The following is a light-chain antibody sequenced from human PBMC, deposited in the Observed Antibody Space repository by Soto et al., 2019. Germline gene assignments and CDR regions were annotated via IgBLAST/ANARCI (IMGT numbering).Light chain of an antibody. CDR1: SSDVGGYNY. CDR3: CSYAGSFTFV. V-gene: IGLV2-11*01. J-gene: IGLJ1*01. Sequence: QSALTQPRSVSGSPGQSVTTSCTGTSSDVGGYNYVSWYQQHPGTAPKLMIYDVIKRPSGVPDRFSGSKSGNTASLTISGXQAEDEADYYCCSYAGSFTFVFGTGTK. CDR2: DVI.